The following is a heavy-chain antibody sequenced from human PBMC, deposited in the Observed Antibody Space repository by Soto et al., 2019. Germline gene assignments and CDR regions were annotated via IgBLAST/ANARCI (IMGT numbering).Heavy chain of an antibody. V-gene: IGHV3-7*05. CDR3: ASTGLYSSSWDPYYYYGMDV. CDR1: GFTFSSYW. CDR2: IKQDGSEK. J-gene: IGHJ6*02. D-gene: IGHD6-13*01. Sequence: GGSLRLSCAASGFTFSSYWMSWVRQAPGKGLEWVANIKQDGSEKYYVDSVKGRFTISRDNAKNSLYLQMNSLRAEDTAVYYCASTGLYSSSWDPYYYYGMDVWGQGTTVTVSS.